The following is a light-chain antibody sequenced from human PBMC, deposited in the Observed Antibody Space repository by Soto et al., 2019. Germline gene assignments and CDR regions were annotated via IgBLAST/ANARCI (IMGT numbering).Light chain of an antibody. V-gene: IGKV1-39*01. Sequence: DIQVTQSPSSLSASVGHRVTITCRASQSISSYLNWYQQKPGKAPKLLIYAASSLQSGVQSRFSGSGSGTDFALTIRSLQPEDFATYYCQQSYSTPITFGQGTRLEI. CDR3: QQSYSTPIT. CDR1: QSISSY. J-gene: IGKJ5*01. CDR2: AAS.